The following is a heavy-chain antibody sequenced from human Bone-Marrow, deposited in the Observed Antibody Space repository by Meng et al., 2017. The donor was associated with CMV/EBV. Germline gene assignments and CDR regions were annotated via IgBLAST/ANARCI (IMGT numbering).Heavy chain of an antibody. J-gene: IGHJ5*02. CDR3: VRDRCSAASCYLVHVGTWFAP. Sequence: SETLSLTCTVSGGSISSSNYYWGWIRQPPGKGLEWIASVFSSGSTYYEPSLNSRVTISVDTSRNQFSLKLRSVTAADTAVYYCVRDRCSAASCYLVHVGTWFAPWGQGTLVTVAS. V-gene: IGHV4-39*07. CDR2: VFSSGST. CDR1: GGSISSSNYY. D-gene: IGHD2-2*01.